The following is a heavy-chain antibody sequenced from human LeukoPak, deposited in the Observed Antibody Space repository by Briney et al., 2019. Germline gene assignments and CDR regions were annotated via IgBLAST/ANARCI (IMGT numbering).Heavy chain of an antibody. CDR1: GYTFTSYG. J-gene: IGHJ5*02. D-gene: IGHD3-22*01. Sequence: ASGKVSCKPSGYTFTSYGISWERQAPGQGLEWMGWISAYNGNTNYAQKLQGRVTMTTDTSTSTAYMELRSLRSDDTAVYYCARPTYYHDSSGYYYGFWFDPWGQGTLVTVSS. CDR2: ISAYNGNT. V-gene: IGHV1-18*01. CDR3: ARPTYYHDSSGYYYGFWFDP.